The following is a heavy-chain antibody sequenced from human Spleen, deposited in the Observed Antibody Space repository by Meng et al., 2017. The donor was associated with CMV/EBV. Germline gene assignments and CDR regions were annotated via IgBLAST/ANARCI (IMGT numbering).Heavy chain of an antibody. CDR3: ARSITIFQIDW. Sequence: SCKASCYSFHTYGLSWLRQAPGQGLEWMGWISAHNNNINYAQKFQGRVTMTADTSTSTTYMELRSLRSDDTAVYFCARSITIFQIDWWGQGTLVTVSS. J-gene: IGHJ4*02. CDR1: CYSFHTYG. CDR2: ISAHNNNI. V-gene: IGHV1-18*04. D-gene: IGHD3-9*01.